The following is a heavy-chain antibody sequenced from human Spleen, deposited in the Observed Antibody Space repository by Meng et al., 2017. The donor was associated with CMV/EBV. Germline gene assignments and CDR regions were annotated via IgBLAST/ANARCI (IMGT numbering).Heavy chain of an antibody. CDR3: ARGAYGYKSFDP. CDR2: AHYSVSN. Sequence: TVSDASISSDDHHWHCLRQRPGKGLRWIGSAHYSVSNYYNPSLKRRVSMSVDTTKNQISLKLTSVTAADTAIYYCARGAYGYKSFDPWGQGTLVTVSS. J-gene: IGHJ5*02. CDR1: DASISSDDHH. V-gene: IGHV4-31*02. D-gene: IGHD5-24*01.